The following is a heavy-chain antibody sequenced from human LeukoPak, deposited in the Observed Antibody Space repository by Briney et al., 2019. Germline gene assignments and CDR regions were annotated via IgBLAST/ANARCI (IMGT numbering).Heavy chain of an antibody. Sequence: ASVKVSCKASGGTFSSYAISWVRQAPGQGLEWMGGIIPIFGTANYAQKFQGRVTITADESTSTVYMELSSLRSEDTAVYYCARDNWNAERGDYWGQGTLVTVSS. V-gene: IGHV1-69*13. CDR1: GGTFSSYA. CDR2: IIPIFGTA. D-gene: IGHD1-1*01. CDR3: ARDNWNAERGDY. J-gene: IGHJ4*02.